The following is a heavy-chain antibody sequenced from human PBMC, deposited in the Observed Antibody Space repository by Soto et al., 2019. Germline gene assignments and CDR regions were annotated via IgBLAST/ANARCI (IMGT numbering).Heavy chain of an antibody. J-gene: IGHJ4*02. D-gene: IGHD3-10*01. V-gene: IGHV3-74*01. CDR1: GFIFMMYW. Sequence: PGGSLRLSCAASGFIFMMYWMHWVRQSPGKGLVWISRIYNDGTYSDYTDSVRGRFTISRDNVNDTLYLQMNNLRAEDSGLYYCTRGPRPISTGTGAYWGQGTQVTVSS. CDR2: IYNDGTYS. CDR3: TRGPRPISTGTGAY.